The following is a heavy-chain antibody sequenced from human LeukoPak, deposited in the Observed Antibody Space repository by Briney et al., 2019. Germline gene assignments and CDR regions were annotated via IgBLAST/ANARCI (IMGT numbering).Heavy chain of an antibody. Sequence: ASVKVSCKASGYTFTGYYMHWVRQAPGQGLEWMGRINPNSGGTNYAQKFQGRVTMTRDTSISTAYMELRSLRSDDTAVYYCARDSEGDYYDSSGYYAPQSYWGQGTLVTVSS. CDR2: INPNSGGT. D-gene: IGHD3-22*01. J-gene: IGHJ4*02. V-gene: IGHV1-2*06. CDR3: ARDSEGDYYDSSGYYAPQSY. CDR1: GYTFTGYY.